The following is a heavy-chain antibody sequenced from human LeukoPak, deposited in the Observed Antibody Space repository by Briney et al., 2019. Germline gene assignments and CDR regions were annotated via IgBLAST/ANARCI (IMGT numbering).Heavy chain of an antibody. J-gene: IGHJ4*02. Sequence: GGSLRLSCAASGFPFSRHNMNWVRQAPGKGLEWVSAISSTSKYIYYGDSVTGRFIISRDNAKNSLYLQMNSLRVEDTAVYYCVRDRDPQWLVRTLDYWGQGTLVTVSS. CDR2: ISSTSKYI. CDR1: GFPFSRHN. CDR3: VRDRDPQWLVRTLDY. V-gene: IGHV3-21*06. D-gene: IGHD6-19*01.